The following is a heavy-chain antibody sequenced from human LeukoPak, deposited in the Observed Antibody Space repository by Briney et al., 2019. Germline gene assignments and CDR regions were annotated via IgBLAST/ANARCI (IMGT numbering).Heavy chain of an antibody. V-gene: IGHV3-11*01. CDR1: GFTFSDYY. Sequence: PGGSLRLSCAASGFTFSDYYMSWIRQAPGKGLEWVSYISSSGSTIYYADSVKGRFTISRDNAKNSLYLQMNSLRAEDTAVYYCAREARRIKLLWFGELATGDYWGQGTLVTVSS. J-gene: IGHJ4*02. CDR3: AREARRIKLLWFGELATGDY. D-gene: IGHD3-10*01. CDR2: ISSSGSTI.